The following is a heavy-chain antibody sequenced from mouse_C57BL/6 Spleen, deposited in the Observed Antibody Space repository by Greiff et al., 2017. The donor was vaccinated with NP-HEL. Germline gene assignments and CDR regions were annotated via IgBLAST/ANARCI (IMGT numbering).Heavy chain of an antibody. J-gene: IGHJ4*01. CDR1: GFTFTDYY. Sequence: EVMLVESGGGLVQPGGSLSLSCAASGFTFTDYYMSWVRQPPGKALEWLGFIRNKANGYTTEYSASVKGRFTISRDNSQSILYLQMKALRAEDSATYYGARYMKVTTGRHYAMDYWGQGTSVTVSS. CDR2: IRNKANGYTT. CDR3: ARYMKVTTGRHYAMDY. V-gene: IGHV7-3*01. D-gene: IGHD2-2*01.